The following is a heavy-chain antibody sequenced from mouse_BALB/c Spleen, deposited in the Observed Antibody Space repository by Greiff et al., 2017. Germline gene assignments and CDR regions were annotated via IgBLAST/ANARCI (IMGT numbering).Heavy chain of an antibody. CDR3: AREGGSSPFAY. D-gene: IGHD1-1*01. J-gene: IGHJ3*01. Sequence: EVKLMESGGGLVKPGGSLKLSCAASGFTFSSYAMSWVRQTPEKRLEWVASISSGGSTYYPDSVKGRFTISRDNARNILYLQMSSLRSEDTAMYYCAREGGSSPFAYWGQGTLVTVSA. CDR1: GFTFSSYA. CDR2: ISSGGST. V-gene: IGHV5-6-5*01.